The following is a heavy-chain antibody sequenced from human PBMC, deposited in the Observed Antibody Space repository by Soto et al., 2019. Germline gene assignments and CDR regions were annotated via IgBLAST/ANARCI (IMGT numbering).Heavy chain of an antibody. Sequence: EVQLVESGGGLVQPGGSLRLSCAASGFTFSSYWMHWVRQAPGEGLVWVSRINIDGSSTSYADSVKGRLTIPRDNPKNTLYLQLNSPTADDRAINCRARFPVPIWGQGPMFTVST. D-gene: IGHD6-19*01. CDR1: GFTFSSYW. J-gene: IGHJ3*02. CDR2: INIDGSST. V-gene: IGHV3-74*01. CDR3: ARFPVPI.